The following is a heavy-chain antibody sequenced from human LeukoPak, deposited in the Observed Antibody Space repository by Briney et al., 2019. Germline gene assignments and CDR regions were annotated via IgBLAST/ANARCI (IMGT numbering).Heavy chain of an antibody. CDR1: GFTFSSYG. J-gene: IGHJ4*02. Sequence: GGSLRLSCAASGFTFSSYGMHWVRHAPGKGLEWVAFIRYDGSNKYYADSVKGRFTISRDNSKNTLYLQMNSLRAEDTAVYYCAKDRRGPHYFDYWGQGTLVTVSS. CDR2: IRYDGSNK. V-gene: IGHV3-30*02. D-gene: IGHD5-12*01. CDR3: AKDRRGPHYFDY.